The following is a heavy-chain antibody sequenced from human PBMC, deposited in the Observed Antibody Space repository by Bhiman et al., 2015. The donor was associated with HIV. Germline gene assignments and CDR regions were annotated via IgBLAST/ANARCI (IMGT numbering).Heavy chain of an antibody. J-gene: IGHJ4*02. CDR2: MSSSGRTI. V-gene: IGHV3-48*03. D-gene: IGHD6-19*01. CDR1: GFAFSTYK. Sequence: EVQLVESGGGSVHPGGSLRLSCAASGFAFSTYKMNWVRQAPGKGLEWVAYMSSSGRTIYYADSVKGRFTISRDNTKDSLYLQMNNLRAEDTAVYYCARDLQIAIAVAGSFDYWGQGTLVTVSS. CDR3: ARDLQIAIAVAGSFDY.